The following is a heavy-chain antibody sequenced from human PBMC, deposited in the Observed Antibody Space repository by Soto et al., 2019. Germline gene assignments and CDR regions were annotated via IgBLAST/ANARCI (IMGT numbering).Heavy chain of an antibody. CDR2: ITSSSSTI. Sequence: PGGSLRLSCAASGFTFSTYSMNWARQAPGKGLEWIAYITSSSSTIFYADSVKGRFTISRDNAKNSLYLQMNSLRDEDTSVYYCARDNGIAGSFAPWGQGTLVTVSS. J-gene: IGHJ5*02. CDR3: ARDNGIAGSFAP. V-gene: IGHV3-48*02. D-gene: IGHD2-15*01. CDR1: GFTFSTYS.